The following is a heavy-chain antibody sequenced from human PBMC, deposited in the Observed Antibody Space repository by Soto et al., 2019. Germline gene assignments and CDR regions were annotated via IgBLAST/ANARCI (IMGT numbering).Heavy chain of an antibody. D-gene: IGHD6-19*01. CDR2: IGGSGDST. Sequence: GSLRLSCAASGFTFSNYAMSWVRQAPGKGLEWVSGIGGSGDSTYYAESVKGRFTISRDNSKKTLYLQMNSLTADDTAVYYCARVGAVAGSWTFDFWGQGTMVTVS. CDR1: GFTFSNYA. J-gene: IGHJ3*01. CDR3: ARVGAVAGSWTFDF. V-gene: IGHV3-23*01.